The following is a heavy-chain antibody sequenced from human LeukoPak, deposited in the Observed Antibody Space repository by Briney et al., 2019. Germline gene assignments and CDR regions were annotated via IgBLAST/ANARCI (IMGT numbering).Heavy chain of an antibody. CDR1: GGSISSTNYN. D-gene: IGHD3-9*01. Sequence: SETLSLTCTVSGGSISSTNYNWGWIRQPPGKGLEWIGSIYYSGSTYYSPSLKSRVTISVDTSKKQFSLKLNSVTAADTALYYCARGVKYILTGYYVYDHWGQGTLVTVSS. CDR3: ARGVKYILTGYYVYDH. V-gene: IGHV4-39*07. CDR2: IYYSGST. J-gene: IGHJ4*02.